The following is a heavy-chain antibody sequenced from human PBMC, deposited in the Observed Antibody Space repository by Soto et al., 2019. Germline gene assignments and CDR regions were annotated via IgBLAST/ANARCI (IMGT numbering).Heavy chain of an antibody. V-gene: IGHV1-18*01. J-gene: IGHJ6*02. D-gene: IGHD3-10*01. CDR1: GYTFTSYG. CDR3: ARGLRLVRGLPYCSDGLDV. Sequence: QVQLVQSGAEVKKPGASVKDSCKASGYTFTSYGISCGRQAPRQGREWMGWISAYNGNTNYAQKLQGRVTMTTPTSTSEAYMELRSLGSDATAVYYCARGLRLVRGLPYCSDGLDVWGQGTTVTVSS. CDR2: ISAYNGNT.